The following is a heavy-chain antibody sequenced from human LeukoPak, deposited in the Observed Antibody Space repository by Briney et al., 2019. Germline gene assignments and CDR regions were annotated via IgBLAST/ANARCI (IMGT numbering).Heavy chain of an antibody. D-gene: IGHD2-2*01. Sequence: GGSPRLSCAASGFTFDDYAMHWVRHAPGKGLEWVSGISWNSGGIVYADSVKGRFTISRDNAKNSLYLQMNSLRAEDTALYYCAKDISAAIPGYFDYWGQGTLVTVSS. V-gene: IGHV3-9*01. CDR3: AKDISAAIPGYFDY. J-gene: IGHJ4*02. CDR1: GFTFDDYA. CDR2: ISWNSGGI.